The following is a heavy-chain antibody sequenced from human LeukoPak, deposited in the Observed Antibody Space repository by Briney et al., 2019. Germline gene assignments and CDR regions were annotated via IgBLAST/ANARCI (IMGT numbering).Heavy chain of an antibody. J-gene: IGHJ4*02. CDR3: ARCEYGDYGDY. CDR1: GFTFSDYY. V-gene: IGHV3-11*06. Sequence: GGSLRLSCAASGFTFSDYYMSWIRQAPGKGLEWVSYISSSSSYTNYADSVKGRFNISRDNAKNSLYLQMNSLRAEDTAVYYCARCEYGDYGDYWGQGTLVTVSS. CDR2: ISSSSSYT. D-gene: IGHD4-17*01.